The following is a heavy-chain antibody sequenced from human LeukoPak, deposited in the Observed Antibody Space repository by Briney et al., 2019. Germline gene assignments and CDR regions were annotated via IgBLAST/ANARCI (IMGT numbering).Heavy chain of an antibody. CDR1: GFTFSNYG. V-gene: IGHV3-33*03. CDR2: IWHDGSNK. J-gene: IGHJ4*02. Sequence: PGGSLRLSCAASGFTFSNYGMHWVRQAPGKGLECLAVIWHDGSNKYYADSVKGRFIISRDNSKNTLYLQMNSLRAEDTALYYCANNFDYWGQGTLVTVSS. CDR3: ANNFDY.